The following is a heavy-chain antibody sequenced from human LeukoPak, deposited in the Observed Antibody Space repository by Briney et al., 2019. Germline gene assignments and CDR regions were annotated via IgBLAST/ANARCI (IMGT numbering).Heavy chain of an antibody. CDR1: GFTFSSYA. CDR3: AKSPTVDAAFDI. CDR2: IGYTGDST. D-gene: IGHD4-23*01. J-gene: IGHJ3*02. Sequence: GGSLRLSCAASGFTFSSYAMNWVRQAPGKGLERVSGIGYTGDSTFYADSVKGRFTVSRDSSKNTLFLHMNSLRAEDTALYYCAKSPTVDAAFDIWGQGTMVTVSS. V-gene: IGHV3-23*01.